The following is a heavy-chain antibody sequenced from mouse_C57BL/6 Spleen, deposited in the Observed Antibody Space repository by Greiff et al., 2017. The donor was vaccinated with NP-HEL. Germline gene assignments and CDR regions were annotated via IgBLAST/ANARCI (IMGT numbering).Heavy chain of an antibody. CDR2: IRLKSDNYAA. CDR3: TDITGYFDI. CDR1: GFTFSNYW. Sequence: EVKVEESGGGLVQPGGSMKLSCVASGFTFSNYWMNWVRQSPEKGLDWVAQIRLKSDNYAAHYAESVKGRFTISRDDSISSVYLQMNNLRAEDTGIYYCTDITGYFDIWGTGTTVTVSS. V-gene: IGHV6-3*01. J-gene: IGHJ1*03. D-gene: IGHD1-1*01.